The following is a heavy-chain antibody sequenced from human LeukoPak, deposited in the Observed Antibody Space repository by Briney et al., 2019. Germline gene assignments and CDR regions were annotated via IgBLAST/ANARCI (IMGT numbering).Heavy chain of an antibody. J-gene: IGHJ4*02. V-gene: IGHV4-61*08. CDR1: GGSISSGGYS. Sequence: SETLSLTCAVSGGSISSGGYSWSWIRQPPGKGLEWIGYIYYSGSTNYNPSLKSRVTISVDTSKNQFSLKLSSVTAADTAVYYCARNSYGPRAFDYWGQGTLVTVSS. D-gene: IGHD5-18*01. CDR3: ARNSYGPRAFDY. CDR2: IYYSGST.